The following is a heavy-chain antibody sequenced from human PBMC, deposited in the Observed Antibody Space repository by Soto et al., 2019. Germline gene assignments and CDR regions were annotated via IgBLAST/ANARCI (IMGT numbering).Heavy chain of an antibody. CDR1: GYTFTSYG. Sequence: SVTVSCKASGYTFTSYGISWVRQAPGQGLEWMGGIIPIFGTANYAQKFQGRVTITADESTSTAYMELSSLRSEDTAVYYCARGRVVVTDWFDPWGQGSLVSGSA. CDR2: IIPIFGTA. V-gene: IGHV1-69*13. CDR3: ARGRVVVTDWFDP. J-gene: IGHJ5*02. D-gene: IGHD2-15*01.